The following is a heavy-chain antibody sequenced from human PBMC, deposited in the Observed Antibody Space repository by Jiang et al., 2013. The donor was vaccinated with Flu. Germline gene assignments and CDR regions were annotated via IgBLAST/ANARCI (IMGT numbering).Heavy chain of an antibody. CDR3: ARFICSSTSCYHGNAFDI. Sequence: SVKVSCKASGGTFSSYAISWVRQAPGQGLEWMGGIIPIFGTANYAQKFQGRVTITADESTSTAYMELSSLRSEDTAVYYCARFICSSTSCYHGNAFDIWGQGTMVTVSS. CDR1: GGTFSSYA. J-gene: IGHJ3*02. D-gene: IGHD2-2*01. V-gene: IGHV1-69*01. CDR2: IIPIFGTA.